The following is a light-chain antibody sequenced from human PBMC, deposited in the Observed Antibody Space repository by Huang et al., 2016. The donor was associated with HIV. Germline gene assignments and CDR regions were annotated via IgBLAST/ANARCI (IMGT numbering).Light chain of an antibody. CDR2: GAS. CDR3: QQYNNWPPEYT. V-gene: IGKV3-15*01. Sequence: EVVLTQSPATLSVSPGRKATLSCRASQSVSSNLAWYQQKPGQAPSLLLYGASTRATGIPARFSGSGSGTEFTLTISSLQSEDLAIYYCQQYNNWPPEYTFGQGTKLEIK. J-gene: IGKJ2*01. CDR1: QSVSSN.